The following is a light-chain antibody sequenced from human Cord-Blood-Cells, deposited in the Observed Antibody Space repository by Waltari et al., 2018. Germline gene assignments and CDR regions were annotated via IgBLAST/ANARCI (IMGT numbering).Light chain of an antibody. CDR1: KSVLYSSNNKNY. CDR3: QQYYSTPYT. V-gene: IGKV4-1*01. J-gene: IGKJ2*01. CDR2: WAS. Sequence: DIVMTQSPDCLAVSLGGRATINCKSSKSVLYSSNNKNYLSWYQQKPGHPPKLLMYWASTRESGVPTRFSGSGSGTDFTLTISSLQAEDVAVYYCQQYYSTPYTFGQGTKLEIK.